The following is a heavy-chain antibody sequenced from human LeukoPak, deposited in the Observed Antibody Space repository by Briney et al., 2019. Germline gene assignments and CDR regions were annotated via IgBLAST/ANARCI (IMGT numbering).Heavy chain of an antibody. CDR2: ISPSGGST. V-gene: IGHV1-46*01. D-gene: IGHD6-19*01. CDR3: ARGIFYSSGWYSWFDP. Sequence: ASVKVSCKASGYTFTSYYMHWVRQAPGQGLEWMGIISPSGGSTSYAQKFQGRVTMTRDTSTSTVYMELSSLRSEDTAVYYCARGIFYSSGWYSWFDPWGQGTLVTVSS. CDR1: GYTFTSYY. J-gene: IGHJ5*02.